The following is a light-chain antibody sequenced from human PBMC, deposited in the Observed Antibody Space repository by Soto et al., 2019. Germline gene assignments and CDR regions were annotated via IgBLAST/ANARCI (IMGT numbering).Light chain of an antibody. Sequence: EIVLTQSPATLSLSPGERATLSCRASQSVSSYLAWYQQKPGQAPRLLIYDTFDRATDIPARFSGSGSGTDFTLTISSLEPEDFAVYYCQQRSNWLTFGGGTKVEIK. J-gene: IGKJ4*01. CDR1: QSVSSY. CDR2: DTF. V-gene: IGKV3-11*01. CDR3: QQRSNWLT.